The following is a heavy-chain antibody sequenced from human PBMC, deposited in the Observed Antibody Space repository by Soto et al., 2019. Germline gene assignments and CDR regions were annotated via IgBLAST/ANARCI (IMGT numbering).Heavy chain of an antibody. CDR2: IHYSGST. CDR1: GGSISSYY. D-gene: IGHD6-19*01. CDR3: ARADSSGYYWLDY. J-gene: IGHJ4*02. V-gene: IGHV4-59*01. Sequence: SETLSLTCTVSGGSISSYYWTWIRQPPGKVLEWIGYIHYSGSTSYNPSLESRLTISVDMSKNQFSLRLNSLSAADTAVYYCARADSSGYYWLDYWGPGTLVTVSS.